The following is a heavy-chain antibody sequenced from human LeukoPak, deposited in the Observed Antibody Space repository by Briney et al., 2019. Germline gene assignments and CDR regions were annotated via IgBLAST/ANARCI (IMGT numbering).Heavy chain of an antibody. Sequence: PSETLSLTCSVSSDSISTHSWSWIRQPAGKRLEWIGHISPSGNTNYNPSLKSRVTMSVDTSKNHFSLKLSSVTAADTAVYYCARRPYWYFDLWGRGTPVTVSS. V-gene: IGHV4-4*07. CDR2: ISPSGNT. CDR3: ARRPYWYFDL. D-gene: IGHD6-6*01. J-gene: IGHJ2*01. CDR1: SDSISTHS.